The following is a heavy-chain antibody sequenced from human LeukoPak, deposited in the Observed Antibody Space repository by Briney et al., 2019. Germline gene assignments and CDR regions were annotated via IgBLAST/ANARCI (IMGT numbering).Heavy chain of an antibody. CDR3: ARQSVAGFYFDY. CDR2: IIPILGIA. Sequence: GASVKVSCKASGYTFTGYYMHWVRQAPGQGLEWMGRIIPILGIANYAQKFQGRVTITADKSTSTAYMELSSLRSEDTAVYYCARQSVAGFYFDYWGQGTLVTVSS. CDR1: GYTFTGYY. V-gene: IGHV1-69*02. J-gene: IGHJ4*02. D-gene: IGHD6-19*01.